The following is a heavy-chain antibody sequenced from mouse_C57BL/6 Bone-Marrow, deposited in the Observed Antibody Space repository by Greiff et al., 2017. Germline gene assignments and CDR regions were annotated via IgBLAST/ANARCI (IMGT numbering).Heavy chain of an antibody. J-gene: IGHJ2*01. CDR2: IDPANGDT. D-gene: IGHD2-12*01. V-gene: IGHV14-4*01. CDR3: TSVTAFPFDY. CDR1: GFNFTDDC. Sequence: EVQLQQPGAELVRPGASVKLSCTASGFNFTDDCMHWVKQRPGQGLEWIGWIDPANGDTDYDAKFQGKATITADTSSNTAFLQLSSLTSEDAAVYYCTSVTAFPFDYWGQGTTLTVSS.